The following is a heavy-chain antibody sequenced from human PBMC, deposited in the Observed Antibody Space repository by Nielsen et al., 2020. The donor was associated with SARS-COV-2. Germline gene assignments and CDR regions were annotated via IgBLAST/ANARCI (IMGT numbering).Heavy chain of an antibody. CDR2: YYSGGTT. D-gene: IGHD5-18*01. Sequence: GGSLRLSCAASGFIVSTKYMNWVRQAPGKGLEWVSVYYSGGTTLYADSVKGRFIISRDNSRNTVYLQMNSLRVEDTAMYYCAREGDTYGVRNFDYWGQGIMFTVSS. J-gene: IGHJ4*02. CDR1: GFIVSTKY. V-gene: IGHV3-53*01. CDR3: AREGDTYGVRNFDY.